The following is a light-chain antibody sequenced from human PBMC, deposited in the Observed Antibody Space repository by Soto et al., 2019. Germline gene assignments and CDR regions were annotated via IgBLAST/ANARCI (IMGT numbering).Light chain of an antibody. CDR3: QQYGTSPLT. CDR1: QSVSSD. Sequence: EIVMTQSPAALSVSPGERATFSCRASQSVSSDLAWYQQKPGQAPRLLIFDASSRATGIPDRFSGSGSETDFTLTISRLEAEDFAVYHCQQYGTSPLTFGGGTKLEIK. V-gene: IGKV3-20*01. J-gene: IGKJ4*01. CDR2: DAS.